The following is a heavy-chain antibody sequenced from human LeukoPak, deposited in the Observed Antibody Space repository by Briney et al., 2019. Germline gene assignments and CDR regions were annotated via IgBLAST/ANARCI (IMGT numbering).Heavy chain of an antibody. V-gene: IGHV4-39*07. CDR3: ARFLEYDFWSGYIIHHDAFDI. J-gene: IGHJ3*02. CDR2: IYYSGST. Sequence: PSETLSLTCTVSGGSISSSSYYWGWIRQPPGKGLEWIGSIYYSGSTYYNPSLKSRVTISVDTSKNQFSLKLSSVTAADTAVYYCARFLEYDFWSGYIIHHDAFDIWGQGTMVTVSS. D-gene: IGHD3-3*01. CDR1: GGSISSSSYY.